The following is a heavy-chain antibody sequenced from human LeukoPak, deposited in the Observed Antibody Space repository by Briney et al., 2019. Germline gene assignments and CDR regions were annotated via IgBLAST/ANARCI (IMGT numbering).Heavy chain of an antibody. CDR3: ARDFNDFWSGYLLQYDY. V-gene: IGHV1-18*01. CDR2: ISAYNGNT. Sequence: RASVKASCKASGYTFTSYGISWVRQAPGQGLEWMGWISAYNGNTNYAQKLQGRVTMTTDTSTSTAYMELRSPRSDDTAVYYCARDFNDFWSGYLLQYDYWGQGTLVTVSS. CDR1: GYTFTSYG. D-gene: IGHD3-3*01. J-gene: IGHJ4*02.